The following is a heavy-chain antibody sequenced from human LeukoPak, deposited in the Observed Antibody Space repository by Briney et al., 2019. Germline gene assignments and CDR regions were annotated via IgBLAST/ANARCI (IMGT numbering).Heavy chain of an antibody. CDR3: ARENGWDGYNPTGFDY. CDR1: VGSISSGGYY. D-gene: IGHD5-24*01. CDR2: IYYSWST. J-gene: IGHJ4*02. V-gene: IGHV4-31*03. Sequence: SETLSLTCTVSVGSISSGGYYWSWIRQHPGKGLEWIGYIYYSWSTYYNPSLKSRVAISVDTSKNQFSLKLSSVTAADTAVYYCARENGWDGYNPTGFDYWGQGTLVTVSS.